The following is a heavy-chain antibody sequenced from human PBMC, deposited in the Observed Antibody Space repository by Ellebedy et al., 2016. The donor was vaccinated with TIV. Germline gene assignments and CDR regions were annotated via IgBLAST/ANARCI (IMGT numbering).Heavy chain of an antibody. CDR1: GFGFSSYG. V-gene: IGHV3-33*08. J-gene: IGHJ6*02. CDR3: ARDWLIMAPHVMDV. D-gene: IGHD2-8*01. Sequence: PGGSLRLSCAASGFGFSSYGMHWVRQAPGKGLEWVAVIWYDGSNADYAESVRGRFTISRDNSQKTLFLQMNSLRAEDSAVYYCARDWLIMAPHVMDVWGQGTTVTVSS. CDR2: IWYDGSNA.